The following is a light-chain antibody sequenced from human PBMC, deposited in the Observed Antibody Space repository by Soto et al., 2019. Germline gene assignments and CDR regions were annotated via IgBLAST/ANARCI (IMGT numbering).Light chain of an antibody. V-gene: IGLV4-60*03. CDR3: ETWDSHTQM. J-gene: IGLJ3*02. CDR1: SGHSKYS. Sequence: QTVVTQSSSASASLGSSVKLTCTLDSGHSKYSVAWHQQQPGKAPRFLMRLEGSGTFNKGSGVPGRFSGSSSGAERYLTISNVQSDDEAYYYCETWDSHTQMFGGGTKVTVL. CDR2: LEGSGTF.